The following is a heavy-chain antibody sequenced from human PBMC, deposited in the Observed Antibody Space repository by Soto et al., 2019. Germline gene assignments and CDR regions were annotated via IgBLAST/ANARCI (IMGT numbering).Heavy chain of an antibody. Sequence: GGSLRLSCAASGFPFNNYALTWVRQAPGKGLEWVSFISGSGGSTYYTDSVKGRCTISRDNSKNTLFLQMNSLRAEDTDVSYCAQGKGYYFDATGYTFDYWGLGTLVTVSS. J-gene: IGHJ4*02. CDR1: GFPFNNYA. CDR3: AQGKGYYFDATGYTFDY. V-gene: IGHV3-23*01. D-gene: IGHD3-22*01. CDR2: ISGSGGST.